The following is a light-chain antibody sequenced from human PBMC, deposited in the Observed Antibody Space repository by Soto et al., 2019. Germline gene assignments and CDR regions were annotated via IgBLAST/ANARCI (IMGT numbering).Light chain of an antibody. CDR3: LQHIGFPWT. J-gene: IGKJ1*01. CDR2: NVS. V-gene: IGKV2-40*01. Sequence: PQNHLSVPVAPELPASLFCRSRQSLPASDDGNTYLDWYLQKPGQSPKLLIYNVSSRACGVPDRFSGSGSGTDFTLKISGVQAEDVGTYYCLQHIGFPWTFGQGTKVDIK. CDR1: QSLPASDDGNTY.